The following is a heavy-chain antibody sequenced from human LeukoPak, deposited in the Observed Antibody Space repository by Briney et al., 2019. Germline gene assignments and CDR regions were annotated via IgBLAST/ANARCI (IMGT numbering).Heavy chain of an antibody. CDR2: IYYSGST. J-gene: IGHJ6*02. Sequence: PSETLSLTCTVSGGSISSYYWSWIRQPPGKGLEWIGYIYYSGSTNYNPSLKSRVTISVDTSKNQFSLKLSSVTAADTAVYYCAREGYEILTGVDVWGQGTTVTVSS. CDR3: AREGYEILTGVDV. V-gene: IGHV4-59*12. CDR1: GGSISSYY. D-gene: IGHD5-12*01.